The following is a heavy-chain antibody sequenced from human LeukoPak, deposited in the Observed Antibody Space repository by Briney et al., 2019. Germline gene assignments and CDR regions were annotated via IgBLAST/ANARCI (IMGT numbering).Heavy chain of an antibody. CDR3: ARTMGDSSGYYADVAFDI. V-gene: IGHV1-2*02. CDR2: INPHSGGT. D-gene: IGHD3-22*01. CDR1: GYTFTGYY. Sequence: ASVKVFCKASGYTFTGYYMHWVRQAPGQGLEWMGWINPHSGGTNYAQKFQGRVTMTRDTSINTAYMELSRLTSDDTAIYYCARTMGDSSGYYADVAFDIWGQGTMVTVSS. J-gene: IGHJ3*02.